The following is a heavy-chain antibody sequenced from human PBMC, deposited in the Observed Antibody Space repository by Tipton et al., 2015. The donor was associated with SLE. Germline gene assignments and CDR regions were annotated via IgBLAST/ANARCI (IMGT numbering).Heavy chain of an antibody. V-gene: IGHV4-39*07. J-gene: IGHJ6*03. CDR2: IYYSGST. Sequence: TLSLTCTVSNGSISSSPYYWGWIRQSPGKGLEWVGSIYYSGSTYYNPSLKSRVPIPVDTSRNQCSLNLTSVTAADTAVYYCARGPYYYMDVWGKGTTVTVSS. CDR3: ARGPYYYMDV. CDR1: NGSISSSPYY.